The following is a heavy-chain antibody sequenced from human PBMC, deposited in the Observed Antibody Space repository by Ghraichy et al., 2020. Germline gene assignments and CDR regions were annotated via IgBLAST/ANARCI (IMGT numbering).Heavy chain of an antibody. CDR2: INPNSGDT. D-gene: IGHD3-22*01. J-gene: IGHJ4*02. Sequence: ASVKVSCKASGYTFTGYYMHWVRQAPGQGLEWMGWINPNSGDTNYAQMFKGRVTMTRDTSISTAYMELRRLRSDDTAVYYCARETHFDSSGHDYWGQGTLVTVSS. CDR1: GYTFTGYY. CDR3: ARETHFDSSGHDY. V-gene: IGHV1-2*02.